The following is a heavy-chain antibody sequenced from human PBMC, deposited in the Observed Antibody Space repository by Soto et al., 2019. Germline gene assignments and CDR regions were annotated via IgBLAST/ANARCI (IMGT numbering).Heavy chain of an antibody. CDR3: ARQPGSGSYYRPTPYNWFDP. CDR2: INHSGST. CDR1: GGSFSGYY. D-gene: IGHD3-10*01. V-gene: IGHV4-34*01. Sequence: SETLSLTCAVYGGSFSGYYWSWIRQPPGKGLEWIGEINHSGSTNYNPSLKSRVTISVDTSKNQFSLKLSSVTAADTAVYYCARQPGSGSYYRPTPYNWFDPWGQGTLVTVSS. J-gene: IGHJ5*02.